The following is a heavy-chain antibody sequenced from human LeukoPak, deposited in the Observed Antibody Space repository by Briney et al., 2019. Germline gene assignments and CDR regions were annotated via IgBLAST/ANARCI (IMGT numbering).Heavy chain of an antibody. CDR1: GGSISSYY. CDR3: ARHGLRLGELWDY. V-gene: IGHV4-59*08. D-gene: IGHD3-16*01. CDR2: IYYSGST. J-gene: IGHJ4*02. Sequence: SETLSLTCTVSGGSISSYYWSWIRQPPGKGLEWIGYIYYSGSTNFNPSLKSRVTISVDTSKNQFSLKLSSVTAADTAVYYCARHGLRLGELWDYWGQGTLVTVSS.